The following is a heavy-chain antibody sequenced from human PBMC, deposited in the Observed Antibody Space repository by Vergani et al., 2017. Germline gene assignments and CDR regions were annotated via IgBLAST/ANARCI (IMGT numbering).Heavy chain of an antibody. CDR3: ARDPVYDPFGEIPHYGMNV. V-gene: IGHV3-23*01. Sequence: DVQLLESGGGQVQPGGSLRLSCVASGLTFRGYAMTWVRQIPGKAPEWVSAINGRGSNSYYAGSVKGRFTISRDDSRGEVYLQMNSLRADDTAVYFCARDPVYDPFGEIPHYGMNVWGRGTTVTVS. CDR2: INGRGSNS. J-gene: IGHJ6*02. D-gene: IGHD3-10*01. CDR1: GLTFRGYA.